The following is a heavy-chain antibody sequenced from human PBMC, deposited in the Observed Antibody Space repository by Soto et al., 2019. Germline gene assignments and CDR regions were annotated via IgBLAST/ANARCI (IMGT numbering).Heavy chain of an antibody. D-gene: IGHD2-8*01. CDR3: ARTRIVTVYSIRDGIYIFDL. CDR2: IYNGGST. V-gene: IGHV4-59*08. CDR1: GGAISSDY. Sequence: PSETLSLTCTVSGGAISSDYWSWIRQPPGKGLEWIGYIYNGGSTKYNPSLKSRVTISVGTSQSQFSLNLNSVTAADTAVYYCARTRIVTVYSIRDGIYIFDLWGRGILVTVSS. J-gene: IGHJ2*01.